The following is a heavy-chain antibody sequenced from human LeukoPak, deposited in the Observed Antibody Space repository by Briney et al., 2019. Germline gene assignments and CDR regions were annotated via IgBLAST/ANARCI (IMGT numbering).Heavy chain of an antibody. D-gene: IGHD4-17*01. CDR2: INPDGSRK. J-gene: IGHJ4*02. Sequence: PGGSLRLSCEASGFTFRENWMSWVRQAPEKGLEWVASINPDGSRKLYVDSVKGRFTISRDNTKISLFLQMNSLGAEDTAMYYCAKLLGTVTTYDSWGQGTRVTVSS. V-gene: IGHV3-7*01. CDR1: GFTFRENW. CDR3: AKLLGTVTTYDS.